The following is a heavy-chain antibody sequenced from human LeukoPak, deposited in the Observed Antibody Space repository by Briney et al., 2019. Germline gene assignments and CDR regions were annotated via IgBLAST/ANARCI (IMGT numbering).Heavy chain of an antibody. V-gene: IGHV3-11*01. J-gene: IGHJ4*02. CDR2: ISSSGSTI. D-gene: IGHD5-18*01. CDR1: GFTFSDYY. Sequence: PGGSLRLSCAASGFTFSDYYMSWIRQAPGKGLEWVSYISSSGSTIYYADSVKGRFTISRDNAKNSLYLQMNSLRAEDTAVYYCAKRIQLKYYFDYWGQGTLVTVSS. CDR3: AKRIQLKYYFDY.